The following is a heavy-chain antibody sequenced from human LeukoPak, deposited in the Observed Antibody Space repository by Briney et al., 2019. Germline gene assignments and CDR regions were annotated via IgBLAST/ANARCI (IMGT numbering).Heavy chain of an antibody. D-gene: IGHD3-16*01. J-gene: IGHJ4*02. CDR3: AREGEPNGRYFDY. CDR2: IYTGGRT. V-gene: IGHV3-66*01. CDR1: GFTVSSNY. Sequence: GGSLRLSCAASGFTVSSNYMSWVRQAPGKGLEWVSVIYTGGRTYNADSVKDRFTISRDNSKNTLYLQMNSLRAEDTAVYYCAREGEPNGRYFDYWGQGTLVTVSS.